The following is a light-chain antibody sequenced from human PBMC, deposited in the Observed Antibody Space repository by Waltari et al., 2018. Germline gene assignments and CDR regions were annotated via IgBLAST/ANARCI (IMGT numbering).Light chain of an antibody. CDR1: SGHSTNV. CDR2: VNRDGSH. V-gene: IGLV4-69*01. CDR3: QTGVHGTWV. J-gene: IGLJ3*02. Sequence: QLVLTQSPSASASLGASVKLTCTLSSGHSTNVIAWLQKRPEKGHRYLLKVNRDGSHTQGDEIPDRFSGSSSGAGRYLPISCLQSEDEADYYCQTGVHGTWVFGGGTKLTVL.